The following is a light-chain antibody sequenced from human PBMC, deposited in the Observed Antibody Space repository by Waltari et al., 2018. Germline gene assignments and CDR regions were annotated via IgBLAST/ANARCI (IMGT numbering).Light chain of an antibody. J-gene: IGLJ2*01. CDR1: NSNVGSYNL. CDR2: EGN. Sequence: QSALTQPASVSGSPGQSTTISCTGYNSNVGSYNLVSRYQKHPGKAPKLLIYEGNRRPARLSNRFSGAKSDTTASMTLSGLQAEDEADYYCCSNVGSSVFFGGGTKLTVL. V-gene: IGLV2-23*03. CDR3: CSNVGSSVF.